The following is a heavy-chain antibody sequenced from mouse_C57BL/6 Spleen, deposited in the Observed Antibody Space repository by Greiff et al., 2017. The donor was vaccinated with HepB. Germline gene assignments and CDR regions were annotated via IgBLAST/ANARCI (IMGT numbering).Heavy chain of an antibody. CDR2: ISYSGST. V-gene: IGHV3-1*01. J-gene: IGHJ1*03. CDR1: GYSITSGYD. CDR3: ARGGYGSSYVWYFDV. D-gene: IGHD1-1*01. Sequence: EVKLQESGPGMVKPSQSLSLTCTVTGYSITSGYDWHWIRHFPGNKLEWMGYISYSGSTNYNPSLKSRISITHDTSKNHFFLKLNSVTTEDTATYYCARGGYGSSYVWYFDVWGTGTTVTVSS.